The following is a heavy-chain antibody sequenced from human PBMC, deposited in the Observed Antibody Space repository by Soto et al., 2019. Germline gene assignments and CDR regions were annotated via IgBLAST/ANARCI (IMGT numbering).Heavy chain of an antibody. CDR1: GFTFSLAW. V-gene: IGHV3-15*07. J-gene: IGHJ3*01. CDR2: IKSEGSGGTT. D-gene: IGHD3-22*01. CDR3: THSWTYYSDNSV. Sequence: EEQLVESGGGLVKPGGSLRLSCAGSGFTFSLAWMNWVRQAPGKGLEWVGRIKSEGSGGTTDYAAPVKGRFTISRDDSINTLYLQMNNLKTEYTAVYYCTHSWTYYSDNSVLGQGTRVTVSS.